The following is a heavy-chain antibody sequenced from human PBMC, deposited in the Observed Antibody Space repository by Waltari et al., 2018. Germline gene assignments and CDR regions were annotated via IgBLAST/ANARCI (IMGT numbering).Heavy chain of an antibody. CDR1: GFTVSSNY. V-gene: IGHV3-53*02. CDR3: ARAHYDSSGYYYGGWGAFDI. J-gene: IGHJ3*02. CDR2: FYSGGST. D-gene: IGHD3-22*01. Sequence: EVQLVETGGGLIQPGGSLRLSCAASGFTVSSNYMSWVRQAPGKGLEGVSVFYSGGSTYYADSVKGRFTISRDNSKNTLYLQMNSLRAEDTAVYYCARAHYDSSGYYYGGWGAFDIWGQGTMVTVSS.